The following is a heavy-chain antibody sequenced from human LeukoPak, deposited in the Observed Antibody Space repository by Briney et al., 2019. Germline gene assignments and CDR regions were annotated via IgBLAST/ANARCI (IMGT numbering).Heavy chain of an antibody. D-gene: IGHD1-7*01. CDR2: INPNSGGT. Sequence: GASVKVSCKASGYTFTGYYMHWVRQAPGQGLGWMGWINPNSGGTNYAQKFQGRVTMTRDTSISTAYMGLSRLRSDDTAVCYCARGWNFGFDPWGQGTLVTVSS. CDR3: ARGWNFGFDP. J-gene: IGHJ5*02. CDR1: GYTFTGYY. V-gene: IGHV1-2*02.